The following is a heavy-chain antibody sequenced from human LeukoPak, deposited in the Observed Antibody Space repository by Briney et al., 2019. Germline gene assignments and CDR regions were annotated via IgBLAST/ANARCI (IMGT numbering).Heavy chain of an antibody. CDR2: IAITGDT. CDR3: TRGLTGGLDS. Sequence: PAGSLTLSRAASGFTFSSYDMHWVRQAPGKGLEWVSSIAITGDTYYLGSVKGRFTISRENAKNSLYLQMNSLRAGDTAVYYCTRGLTGGLDSWGQGTLVTVSS. CDR1: GFTFSSYD. V-gene: IGHV3-13*04. D-gene: IGHD1-26*01. J-gene: IGHJ5*01.